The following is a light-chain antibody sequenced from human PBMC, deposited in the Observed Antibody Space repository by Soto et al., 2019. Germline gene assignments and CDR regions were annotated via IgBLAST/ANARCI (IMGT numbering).Light chain of an antibody. Sequence: EVVWSQSPGTLSLSPGERATLSCRASQSVSSSYLAWYQQKPGQAPRLLIYGASSRATGIPDRFSGSGSGTDFTLTISRLEPEDFAMYYCQKYGSSPEKFGQGTKVDIK. J-gene: IGKJ1*01. CDR1: QSVSSSY. CDR2: GAS. V-gene: IGKV3-20*01. CDR3: QKYGSSPEK.